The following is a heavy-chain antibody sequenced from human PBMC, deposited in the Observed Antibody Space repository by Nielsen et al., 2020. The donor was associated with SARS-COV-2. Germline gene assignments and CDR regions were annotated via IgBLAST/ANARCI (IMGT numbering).Heavy chain of an antibody. CDR2: IYYSGST. V-gene: IGHV4-59*01. J-gene: IGHJ5*02. CDR3: ARERTIFGVVRVGWFDP. CDR1: GGSISSYY. D-gene: IGHD3-3*01. Sequence: SETLSLTCIVSGGSISSYYWSWIRQPPGKGLEWIGYIYYSGSTNYNPSLKSRVTISVDTSKNQFSLKLSSVTAADTAVYYCARERTIFGVVRVGWFDPWGQGTLVTVSS.